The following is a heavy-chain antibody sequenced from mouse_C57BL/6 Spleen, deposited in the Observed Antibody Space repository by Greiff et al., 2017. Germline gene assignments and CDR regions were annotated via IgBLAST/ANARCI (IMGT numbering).Heavy chain of an antibody. V-gene: IGHV7-3*01. Sequence: EVQLVESGGGLVQPGGSLCLSCAASGFTFTDYYMSWVRQPPGKALEWVGFIRNKANGYTTEYSASVKGRFTISRDNSQSILYLQMNALGAEDSATYYCASQTAQASAGYGYWGQGTLVTVSA. CDR2: IRNKANGYTT. CDR3: ASQTAQASAGYGY. CDR1: GFTFTDYY. J-gene: IGHJ3*01. D-gene: IGHD3-2*02.